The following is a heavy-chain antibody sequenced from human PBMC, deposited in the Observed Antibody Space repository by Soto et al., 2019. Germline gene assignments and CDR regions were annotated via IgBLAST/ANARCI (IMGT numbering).Heavy chain of an antibody. CDR2: ISSSTSYI. V-gene: IGHV3-21*01. CDR3: ARAGISGPLNDILTGYYLDY. J-gene: IGHJ4*02. Sequence: GGSLRLSCTASGFTFSSYSMKWVRQAPGKGLEWVSSISSSTSYIYYADSVKGRFTISRDNAKNSLYLQMNSLRAEDTAVYYCARAGISGPLNDILTGYYLDYWGQGTLVTVSS. D-gene: IGHD3-9*01. CDR1: GFTFSSYS.